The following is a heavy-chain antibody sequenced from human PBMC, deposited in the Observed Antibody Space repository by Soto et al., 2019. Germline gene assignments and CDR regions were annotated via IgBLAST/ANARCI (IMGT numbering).Heavy chain of an antibody. CDR3: ARDMKFGGYYGMDV. J-gene: IGHJ6*02. Sequence: ASVKSSCKASGYTFTGYYMHWVRQAPGQGLEWMGWINPNRGGTNYAQKFQGRVTMTRDTSISTAYMELSSLRAEDTAVYYCARDMKFGGYYGMDVWGQGTTVTVSS. CDR2: INPNRGGT. D-gene: IGHD3-16*01. V-gene: IGHV1-2*02. CDR1: GYTFTGYY.